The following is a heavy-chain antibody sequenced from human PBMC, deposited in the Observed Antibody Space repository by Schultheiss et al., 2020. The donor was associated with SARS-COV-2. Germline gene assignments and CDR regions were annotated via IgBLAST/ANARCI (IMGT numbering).Heavy chain of an antibody. CDR3: ARWGGVLMVYAILGVHYGMDV. V-gene: IGHV4-59*12. J-gene: IGHJ6*02. Sequence: SETLSLTCTVSGGSISSYYWSWIRQPAGKGLEWIGYVYYSGNTHYNPSLKSRVTISVDTSKNQFSLKLSSVTAADTAVYYCARWGGVLMVYAILGVHYGMDVWGQGTTVTVSS. CDR2: VYYSGNT. D-gene: IGHD2-8*01. CDR1: GGSISSYY.